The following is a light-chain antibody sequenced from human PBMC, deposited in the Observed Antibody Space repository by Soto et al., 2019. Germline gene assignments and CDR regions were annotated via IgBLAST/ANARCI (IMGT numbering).Light chain of an antibody. J-gene: IGKJ2*01. CDR3: QNSNDIPYT. CDR1: QSISTY. Sequence: DIQLTQSPSSLSASVGDGVTITCRASQSISTYLNWYQHKPGKAPKLLIYAASNLRSGVHSKFSGSAYRTDFTLTISSLQPEDFASYYYQNSNDIPYTFGQGTKLEIK. V-gene: IGKV1-39*01. CDR2: AAS.